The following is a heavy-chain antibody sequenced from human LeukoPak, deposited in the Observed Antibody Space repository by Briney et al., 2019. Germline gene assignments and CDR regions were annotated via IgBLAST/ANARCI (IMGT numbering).Heavy chain of an antibody. CDR1: GYTFSGYY. D-gene: IGHD4-23*01. V-gene: IGHV1-2*02. CDR3: ARDGGNSDIPFDL. Sequence: ASVKVSCKASGYTFSGYYMHWVRQAPGQGLEWMGWINPNSGGTRYAQKFQGRVTMTRDTSISTAYMELGRLRSDDTAVFYCARDGGNSDIPFDLWGQGTMVTVSS. CDR2: INPNSGGT. J-gene: IGHJ3*01.